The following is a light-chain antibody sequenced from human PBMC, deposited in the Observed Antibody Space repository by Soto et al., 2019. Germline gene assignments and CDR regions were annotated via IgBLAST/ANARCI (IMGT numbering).Light chain of an antibody. CDR3: QQYFHRLLT. V-gene: IGKV1-33*01. CDR1: QDINNN. CDR2: DAS. J-gene: IGKJ4*01. Sequence: DIPMTQSPSSLSASIGDRVTITCQASQDINNNLNWYQQKPGKAPKLLIYDASNLKTGVPSRFSGSGSETDFTLTISSLQPEDIATYYCQQYFHRLLTFGGGTKVEI.